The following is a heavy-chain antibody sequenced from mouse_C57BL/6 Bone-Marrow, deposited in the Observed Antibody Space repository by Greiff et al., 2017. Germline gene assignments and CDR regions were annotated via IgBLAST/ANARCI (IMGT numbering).Heavy chain of an antibody. CDR1: GYTFTSYW. CDR3: ARDLLWYLMDY. Sequence: QVQLQQPGAELVRPGTSVKLSCKASGYTFTSYWMHWVKQRPGQGLEWIGVIDPSDSYTNYNQKFKGKATLTVDTSSSTAYMQLSSLTSEDSAVYDCARDLLWYLMDYWGQGTSGTVSS. J-gene: IGHJ4*01. CDR2: IDPSDSYT. D-gene: IGHD2-1*01. V-gene: IGHV1-59*01.